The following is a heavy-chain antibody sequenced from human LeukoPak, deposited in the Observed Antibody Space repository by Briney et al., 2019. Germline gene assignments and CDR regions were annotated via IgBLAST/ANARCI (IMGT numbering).Heavy chain of an antibody. J-gene: IGHJ4*02. Sequence: GGSLRLSCAASGFTFSSYGMHWVRQAPGKGLEWVAVIWYDGSNKYYADSVEGRFTISRDNSKNTLYLQMNSLRAEDTAVYYCARDWDRYCSGGSCYSAHYWGQGTLVTVSS. CDR3: ARDWDRYCSGGSCYSAHY. CDR1: GFTFSSYG. D-gene: IGHD2-15*01. CDR2: IWYDGSNK. V-gene: IGHV3-33*01.